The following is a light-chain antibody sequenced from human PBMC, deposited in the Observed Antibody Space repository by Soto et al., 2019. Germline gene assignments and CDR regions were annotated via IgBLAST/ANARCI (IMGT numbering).Light chain of an antibody. CDR1: SGSIATNY. Sequence: FMLTQPHSVSESPGKTVTISCTRSSGSIATNYVQWYQQRPGSAPTIVIYEDSQRPSGVPDRFSGSIDSSSNSASLTISGLKTEDEADYYCQSYDSSTCVFGTGTKLTVL. CDR2: EDS. CDR3: QSYDSSTCV. J-gene: IGLJ1*01. V-gene: IGLV6-57*04.